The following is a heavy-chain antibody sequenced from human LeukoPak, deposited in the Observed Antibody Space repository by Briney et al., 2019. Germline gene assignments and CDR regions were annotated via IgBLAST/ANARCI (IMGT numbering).Heavy chain of an antibody. D-gene: IGHD3-16*01. CDR2: ISATGGTT. V-gene: IGHV3-23*01. CDR1: GFTFSSYG. CDR3: AKEGLRGGYNWFDP. J-gene: IGHJ5*02. Sequence: PGGSLRLSCAASGFTFSSYGMSWVRQAPGKGLEWVSAISATGGTTYYADSVKGRFTVSRDNSKNTLYLQMNSLRAEDTAIYYCAKEGLRGGYNWFDPWGQGTLVTVSS.